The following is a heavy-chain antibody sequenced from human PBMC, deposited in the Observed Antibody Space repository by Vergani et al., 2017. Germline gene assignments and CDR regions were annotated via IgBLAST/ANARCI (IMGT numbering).Heavy chain of an antibody. V-gene: IGHV3-13*01. Sequence: EVQLLESGGGLVQPGGSLRLSCAASGFTFSSYDMHWVRQATGKGLEWVSAIGTAGDTYYPGSVKGRFTISRENAKNSLYLQMNSLRAGDTAVYYCARVSRSGWYDYWGQGTLVTVSS. D-gene: IGHD6-19*01. CDR1: GFTFSSYD. CDR3: ARVSRSGWYDY. J-gene: IGHJ4*02. CDR2: IGTAGDT.